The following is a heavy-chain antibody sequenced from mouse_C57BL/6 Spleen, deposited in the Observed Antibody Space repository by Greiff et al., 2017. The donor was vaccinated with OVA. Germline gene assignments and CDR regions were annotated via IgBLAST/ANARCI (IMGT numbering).Heavy chain of an antibody. J-gene: IGHJ2*01. CDR2: ISDGGSYT. CDR3: ARESPARHFDY. CDR1: GFTFSSYA. V-gene: IGHV5-4*01. Sequence: EVKLMESGGGLVKPGGSLKLSCAASGFTFSSYAMSWVRQTPEKRLEWVATISDGGSYTYYPDNVKGRFTISRDNAKNNLYLQMSHLKSEDTAMYYCARESPARHFDYWGQGTTLTVSS.